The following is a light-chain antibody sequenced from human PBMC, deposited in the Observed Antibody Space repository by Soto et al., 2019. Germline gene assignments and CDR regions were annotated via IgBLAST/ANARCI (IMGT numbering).Light chain of an antibody. CDR1: QTLLHSDGYNY. V-gene: IGKV2-28*01. J-gene: IGKJ1*01. CDR2: LGS. CDR3: MQPLQSWT. Sequence: DVVMTQSPLTLPVTPGEPASISCGSSQTLLHSDGYNYLDWYVQKPGQSPQLLIYLGSNRASGVPDRFSGSGSGTDFTLKISRVEAEDVGVYYCMQPLQSWTFGQGTKVDIK.